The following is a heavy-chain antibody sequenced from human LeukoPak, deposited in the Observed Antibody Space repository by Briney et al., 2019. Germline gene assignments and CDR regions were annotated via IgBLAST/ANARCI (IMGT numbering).Heavy chain of an antibody. D-gene: IGHD6-19*01. CDR3: ARDHTPYSYSSGYFDY. Sequence: GGSLRLSCAASGFTFSSHWMHWVRQAPGKGLVWVSRISENRYTTNYADSVKGRFTISRDNSRNTLYLQMNSLRAEDTAVYYCARDHTPYSYSSGYFDYWGQGTLVTVSS. CDR2: ISENRYTT. V-gene: IGHV3-74*01. CDR1: GFTFSSHW. J-gene: IGHJ4*02.